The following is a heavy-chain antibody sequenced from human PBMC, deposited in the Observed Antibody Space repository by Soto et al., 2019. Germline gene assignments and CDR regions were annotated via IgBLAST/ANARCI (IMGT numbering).Heavy chain of an antibody. CDR2: ILGNGNSP. V-gene: IGHV3-64*07. D-gene: IGHD5-12*01. CDR3: ARDGPDGFTFDY. J-gene: IGHJ4*02. CDR1: GFTFSTYA. Sequence: EVHLVESGGGLVQPGGSLRLSCVASGFTFSTYAMHWVRQAPGKGLEYVSAILGNGNSPYYADSVKGRFTISRDNSKNTLYLQMDSLRPEDMAVYDCARDGPDGFTFDYWGRGTLVTVSS.